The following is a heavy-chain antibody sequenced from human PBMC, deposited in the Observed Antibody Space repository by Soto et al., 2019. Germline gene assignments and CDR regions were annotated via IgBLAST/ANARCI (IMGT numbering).Heavy chain of an antibody. CDR3: AREAGYYDSSGSNWFDP. CDR1: GGSISSGDYY. V-gene: IGHV4-30-4*01. CDR2: IYYSGST. J-gene: IGHJ5*02. D-gene: IGHD3-22*01. Sequence: PSETLSLTCTVSGGSISSGDYYWSWIRQPPGKGLEWIGYIYYSGSTYYNPSLKSRVTISVDTSKNQFSLKLSSVTAADTAVYYCAREAGYYDSSGSNWFDPWGQGTLVTVS.